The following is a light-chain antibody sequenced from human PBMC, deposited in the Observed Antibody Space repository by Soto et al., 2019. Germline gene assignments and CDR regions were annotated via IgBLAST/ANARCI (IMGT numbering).Light chain of an antibody. Sequence: DVVMTQSPLSLPVTLGQPASISCRSSQSLVHSDGNTYLNWFQQRPGQSPRRLIYQVSKRDSGVPDRFSGSGSGTDFTLKISRVEAEDVGVYYCVQGTRWPWTFGQGTKVEIK. J-gene: IGKJ1*01. V-gene: IGKV2-30*02. CDR2: QVS. CDR1: QSLVHSDGNTY. CDR3: VQGTRWPWT.